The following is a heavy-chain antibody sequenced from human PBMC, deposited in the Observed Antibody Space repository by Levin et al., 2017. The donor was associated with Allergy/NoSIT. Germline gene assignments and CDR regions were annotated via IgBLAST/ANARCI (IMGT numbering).Heavy chain of an antibody. CDR2: IYYSGST. D-gene: IGHD6-25*01. Sequence: GSLRLSCTVSGGSISSYYWSWIRQPPGKGLEWIGYIYYSGSTNYNPSLKSRVTISVDTSKNQFSLKLSSVTAADTAVYYCARAQRSYYYYGMDVWGQGTTVTVSS. CDR1: GGSISSYY. V-gene: IGHV4-59*01. CDR3: ARAQRSYYYYGMDV. J-gene: IGHJ6*02.